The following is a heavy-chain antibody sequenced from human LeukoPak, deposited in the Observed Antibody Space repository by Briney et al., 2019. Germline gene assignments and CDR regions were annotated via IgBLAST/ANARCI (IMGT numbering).Heavy chain of an antibody. V-gene: IGHV1-18*01. D-gene: IGHD3-22*01. CDR1: GYTFTSYG. CDR2: ISAYNGNT. J-gene: IGHJ3*02. CDR3: ARGGYYDSSGYTAYAFDI. Sequence: ASVKVSCKASGYTFTSYGISWVRQAPGQGLEWMGWISAYNGNTNYAQKLQGRVTMTTDTSTSTAYMELRSLRSDDTAVYYCARGGYYDSSGYTAYAFDIWGQGTMVTVSS.